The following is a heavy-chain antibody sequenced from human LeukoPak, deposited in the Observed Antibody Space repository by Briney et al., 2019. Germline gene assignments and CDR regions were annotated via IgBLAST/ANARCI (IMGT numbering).Heavy chain of an antibody. CDR1: GGSFSGYY. CDR2: INHSGST. J-gene: IGHJ4*02. CDR3: ARGVDPRYYYDSSGYYYRY. Sequence: PSETLSLTCAVYGGSFSGYYWSWIRQPPGKGLEWIGEINHSGSTNHNPSLKSRVTISVDTSKNQFSLKLSSVTAADTAVYYCARGVDPRYYYDSSGYYYRYWGQGTLVTVSS. V-gene: IGHV4-34*01. D-gene: IGHD3-22*01.